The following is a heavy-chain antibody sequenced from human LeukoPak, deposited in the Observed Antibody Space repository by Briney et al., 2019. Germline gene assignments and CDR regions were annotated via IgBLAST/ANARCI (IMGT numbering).Heavy chain of an antibody. D-gene: IGHD2-15*01. CDR2: IFHRGGT. CDR1: GGFSTGYY. CDR3: VREILYCSGGSCYRGPFDN. Sequence: SETLSLTCAVYGGFSTGYYWRWIRQPPGKGLEWIGYIFHRGGTSYSPSLKSRILFSVDTSQNQFSLKLNSVTAADTAVYYCVREILYCSGGSCYRGPFDNWGQGTLVTVSA. J-gene: IGHJ4*02. V-gene: IGHV4-34*09.